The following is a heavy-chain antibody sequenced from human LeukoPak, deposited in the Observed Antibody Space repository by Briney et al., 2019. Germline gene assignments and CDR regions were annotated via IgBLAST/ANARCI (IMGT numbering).Heavy chain of an antibody. D-gene: IGHD6-13*01. V-gene: IGHV3-30*02. Sequence: PGGSLRLSCAASGFTFSSYGMHWVRQAPGKGLEWVAFIRYDGSNKYYADSVKGRFTISRDNSKNTLYLQMNSLRAEDTAVYYCAKDLGEARIAAAGTGLDYWGQGTLVTVSS. CDR3: AKDLGEARIAAAGTGLDY. CDR2: IRYDGSNK. CDR1: GFTFSSYG. J-gene: IGHJ4*02.